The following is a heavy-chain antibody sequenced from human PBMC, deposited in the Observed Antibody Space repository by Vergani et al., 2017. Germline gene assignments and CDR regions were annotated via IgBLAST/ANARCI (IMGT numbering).Heavy chain of an antibody. J-gene: IGHJ4*02. CDR1: GFTFSSYA. CDR2: ISGSGGST. Sequence: EVQLLESGGGLVQPGGSLRLSCAASGFTFSSYAMSWVRQAPGKGLEWVSAISGSGGSTYYADSVKGRFTISRDNSKNTLYLQMNSLRAEDTAVYYCARRGTVVTWKGLALRFDYWGQGTLVTVSS. CDR3: ARRGTVVTWKGLALRFDY. D-gene: IGHD4-23*01. V-gene: IGHV3-23*01.